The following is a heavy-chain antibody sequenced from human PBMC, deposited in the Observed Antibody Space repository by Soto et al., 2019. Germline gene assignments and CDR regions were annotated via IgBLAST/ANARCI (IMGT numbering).Heavy chain of an antibody. J-gene: IGHJ6*02. CDR1: GFTFSSYW. CDR3: ARDQGSGLYYYYYGMDV. D-gene: IGHD6-19*01. Sequence: GGFLRLSCAASGFTFSSYWMHWVRQAPGKGLVWVSRINSDGSSTSYADSVKGRFTISRDNAKNTLYLQMNSLRAEDTAVYYCARDQGSGLYYYYYGMDVWGQGTTVTVSS. V-gene: IGHV3-74*01. CDR2: INSDGSST.